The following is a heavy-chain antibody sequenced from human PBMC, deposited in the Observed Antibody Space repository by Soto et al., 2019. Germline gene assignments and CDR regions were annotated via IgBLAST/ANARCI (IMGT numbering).Heavy chain of an antibody. CDR1: GGTFSSYA. V-gene: IGHV1-69*13. CDR2: VTPIFGTA. Sequence: GASVKVSCKASGGTFSSYAISWVRQAPGQGLEWMGGVTPIFGTANYAQKFQGRVTITADESTSTAYMELSSLRSEDTAVYYCALIFYYDSSGSYYFDYWGQGTLVTVSS. D-gene: IGHD3-22*01. J-gene: IGHJ4*02. CDR3: ALIFYYDSSGSYYFDY.